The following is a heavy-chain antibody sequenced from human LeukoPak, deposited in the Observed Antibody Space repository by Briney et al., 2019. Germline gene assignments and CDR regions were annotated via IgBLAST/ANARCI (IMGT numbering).Heavy chain of an antibody. CDR1: GFTFSSYG. CDR3: ATSYSNYYYYYGMDV. V-gene: IGHV3-30*03. Sequence: GRSLRLSCAASGFTFSSYGMHWVRQAPGKGLEWVAVISYDGSNKYYADSVKGRFTISRDNSKNTLYLQMNSLRAEDTAVYYCATSYSNYYYYYGMDVWGQGTTVTVSS. J-gene: IGHJ6*02. CDR2: ISYDGSNK. D-gene: IGHD4-11*01.